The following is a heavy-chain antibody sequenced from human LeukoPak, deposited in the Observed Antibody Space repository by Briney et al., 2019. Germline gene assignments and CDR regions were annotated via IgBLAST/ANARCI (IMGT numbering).Heavy chain of an antibody. D-gene: IGHD3-9*01. CDR3: AFGKNDSLTGYYSNAFDI. CDR1: GFTFSSYG. Sequence: GGTLRLTCEASGFTFSSYGMNWVRQAPGKGQEWVAVIWYDGSNKYYADSMKGPFTISRDNTKNALYQKMNSLRAEYTAVYYCAFGKNDSLTGYYSNAFDIWGQGTMVTVSS. J-gene: IGHJ3*02. CDR2: IWYDGSNK. V-gene: IGHV3-33*03.